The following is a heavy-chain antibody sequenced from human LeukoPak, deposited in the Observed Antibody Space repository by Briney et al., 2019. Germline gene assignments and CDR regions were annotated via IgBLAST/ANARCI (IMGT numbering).Heavy chain of an antibody. CDR2: ISYDGSNK. CDR1: GFTFTTYG. J-gene: IGHJ4*02. Sequence: PGRSLRLSCAASGFTFTTYGTYWVRQAPGKGLEWVASISYDGSNKNYADSVKGRFTISRDNSKNTLYLQMNSLRAEDTAVYYCAKDQYDYVWDYWGQGTLVTVSS. D-gene: IGHD3-16*01. V-gene: IGHV3-30*18. CDR3: AKDQYDYVWDY.